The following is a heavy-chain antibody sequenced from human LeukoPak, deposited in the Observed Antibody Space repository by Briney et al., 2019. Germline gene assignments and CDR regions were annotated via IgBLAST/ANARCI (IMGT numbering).Heavy chain of an antibody. J-gene: IGHJ6*02. CDR3: ARGGGLDV. V-gene: IGHV3-21*04. Sequence: GGSLRLSCAASGFTFSSYSMNWVRQAPGKGLEWVSSINSNGDYIYYADSVKGRFTISRDNAKNSLYLQMSNLRAEDTAVYFCARGGGLDVWGQGATVTVSS. CDR2: INSNGDYI. D-gene: IGHD3-16*01. CDR1: GFTFSSYS.